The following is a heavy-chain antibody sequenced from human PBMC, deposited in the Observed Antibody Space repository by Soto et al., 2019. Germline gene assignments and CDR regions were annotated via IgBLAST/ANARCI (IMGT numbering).Heavy chain of an antibody. J-gene: IGHJ6*02. Sequence: GASVKVSCKASGFTFTSSAVQWVRQARGQRLEWIGWIVVGSGNTNYAQKFQERVTITADESTSTAYMELSSLRSEDTAVYYCARALAAAAPRDGMDVWGQGTTVTVSS. CDR2: IVVGSGNT. D-gene: IGHD6-13*01. V-gene: IGHV1-58*01. CDR3: ARALAAAAPRDGMDV. CDR1: GFTFTSSA.